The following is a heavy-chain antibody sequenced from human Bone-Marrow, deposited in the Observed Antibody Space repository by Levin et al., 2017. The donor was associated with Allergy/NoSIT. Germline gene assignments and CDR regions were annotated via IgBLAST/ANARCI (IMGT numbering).Heavy chain of an antibody. D-gene: IGHD3/OR15-3a*01. Sequence: GESLKISCAASGFTVSSNYMSWVRQAPGKGLEWVSVIYSGGSTYYADSVKGRFTISRDNSKNTLYLQMNSLRAEDTAVYYCASAVGLYFDYWGQGTLVTVSS. CDR3: ASAVGLYFDY. J-gene: IGHJ4*02. CDR1: GFTVSSNY. V-gene: IGHV3-53*01. CDR2: IYSGGST.